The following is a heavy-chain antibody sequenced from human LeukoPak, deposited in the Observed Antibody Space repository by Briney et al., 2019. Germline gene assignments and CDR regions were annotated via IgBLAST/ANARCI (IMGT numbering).Heavy chain of an antibody. CDR3: ARALYGLDY. Sequence: PSETLSLTCIVSGGSISSYYWSWIRQPPGKGLEWIGYIYYSGSTNYNPSLKSRVTISVDTSKNQFSLKLSSVTAADTAVYYCARALYGLDYWGQGTLVTVSS. CDR2: IYYSGST. V-gene: IGHV4-59*01. J-gene: IGHJ4*02. D-gene: IGHD4-17*01. CDR1: GGSISSYY.